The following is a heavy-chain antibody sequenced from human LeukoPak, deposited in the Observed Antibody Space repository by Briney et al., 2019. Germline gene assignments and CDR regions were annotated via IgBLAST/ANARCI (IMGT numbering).Heavy chain of an antibody. CDR1: GFTFSSYA. Sequence: GGSLRLSCAASGFTFSSYAMSWVRQAPGKGLEWVSAISGSGGSTYYADSVKGRFTISRDNSENTLYLQMNSLRAEDTAVYYCAKDTGYSSSWPSDYWGQGTLVTVSS. CDR2: ISGSGGST. J-gene: IGHJ4*02. D-gene: IGHD6-13*01. CDR3: AKDTGYSSSWPSDY. V-gene: IGHV3-23*01.